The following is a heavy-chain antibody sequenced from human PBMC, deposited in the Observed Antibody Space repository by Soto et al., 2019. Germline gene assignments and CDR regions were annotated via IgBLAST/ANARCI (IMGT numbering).Heavy chain of an antibody. CDR2: IYPGDSDT. J-gene: IGHJ6*02. CDR1: GYSFTSYW. D-gene: IGHD4-17*01. V-gene: IGHV5-51*01. Sequence: PGESLKISCKGSGYSFTSYWIGWVRQMPGKGLEWMGIIYPGDSDTRYSPSFQGQVTISADKSISTAYLQWSSRKASDTAMYYCARRKATVTNYYYYYGMDVWGQGTTVTVSS. CDR3: ARRKATVTNYYYYYGMDV.